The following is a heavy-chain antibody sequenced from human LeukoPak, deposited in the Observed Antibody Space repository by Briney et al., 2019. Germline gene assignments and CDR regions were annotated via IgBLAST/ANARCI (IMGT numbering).Heavy chain of an antibody. CDR3: ARDPKDDFWSGYYPPPV. V-gene: IGHV4-4*07. CDR1: GVSISSYY. J-gene: IGHJ6*04. D-gene: IGHD3-3*01. CDR2: IYTSGST. Sequence: PSETLSLTCTVSGVSISSYYWSWIRQPAGKGLEWIGRIYTSGSTYYNPSLKSRVTISVDRSKNQFSLKLSSVTAADTAVYYCARDPKDDFWSGYYPPPVWGKGTTVTVSS.